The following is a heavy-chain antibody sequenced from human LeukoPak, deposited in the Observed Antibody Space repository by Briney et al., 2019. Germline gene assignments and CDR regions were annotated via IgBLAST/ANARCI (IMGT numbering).Heavy chain of an antibody. CDR2: INHSGST. CDR3: ARASYYYDSSSYYFDY. V-gene: IGHV4-34*01. J-gene: IGHJ4*02. CDR1: GGSFSGYY. D-gene: IGHD3-22*01. Sequence: SETLSLTCAVYGGSFSGYYWSWIRQPPGKGLEWIGEINHSGSTNYNPSLKSRVTISVDTSKNQFSLKLSSVTAADTAVYYCARASYYYDSSSYYFDYWGQGTLVTVSS.